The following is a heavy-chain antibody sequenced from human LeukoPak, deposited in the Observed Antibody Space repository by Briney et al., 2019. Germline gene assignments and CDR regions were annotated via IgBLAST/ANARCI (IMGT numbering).Heavy chain of an antibody. CDR2: ISYDGSNK. V-gene: IGHV3-30*04. D-gene: IGHD6-13*01. CDR3: ARDFSSSWSNDAFDI. J-gene: IGHJ3*02. Sequence: HPGGSLRLSCAASGFTFSSYAMHWVRQAPGKGLEWVAVISYDGSNKYYADSVKGRFTISRDNSKNTLYLQMNSLRAEDTAVYYCARDFSSSWSNDAFDIWGQGTMVTVSS. CDR1: GFTFSSYA.